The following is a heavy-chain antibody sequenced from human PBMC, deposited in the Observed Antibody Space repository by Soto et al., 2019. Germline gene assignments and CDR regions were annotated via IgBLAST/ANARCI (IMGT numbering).Heavy chain of an antibody. CDR1: GFNLSHPW. CDR2: IKSKTDGGTA. D-gene: IGHD3-9*01. CDR3: TTGIYYDILTGYHNVAY. J-gene: IGHJ4*02. Sequence: GGSLRLSCVASGFNLSHPWMTWVRQAAGKGLEWVGRIKSKTDGGTADYAAPVKGRATISRDDSKNTVYLQMNSLKTEDTAVYYCTTGIYYDILTGYHNVAYWGQGALVTVS. V-gene: IGHV3-15*01.